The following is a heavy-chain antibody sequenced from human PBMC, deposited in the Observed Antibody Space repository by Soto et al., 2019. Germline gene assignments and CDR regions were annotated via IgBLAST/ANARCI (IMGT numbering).Heavy chain of an antibody. CDR3: ARESRRFGCDAFDI. J-gene: IGHJ3*02. Sequence: GGSLRLSCAASGFTFSSYAMHWVRQAPGKGLEWVAVISYDGSNKYYADSVKGRFTTSRDNSKNTLYLQMNSLRAEDTAVYYCARESRRFGCDAFDIWGQGTMVTVSS. CDR1: GFTFSSYA. D-gene: IGHD3-10*01. V-gene: IGHV3-30-3*01. CDR2: ISYDGSNK.